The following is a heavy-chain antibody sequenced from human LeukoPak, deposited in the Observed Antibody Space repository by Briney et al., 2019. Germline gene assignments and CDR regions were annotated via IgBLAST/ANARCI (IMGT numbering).Heavy chain of an antibody. CDR1: GFTVSSNY. Sequence: GGSLRLSCAASGFTVSSNYMSWVRQAPGKGLEWVSVFYSGGSTYYADSVKGRFTISRDNSKNTLYLQMNSLRTEDTAVYYCARGCSYYGSALYYFDYWGQGTLVTVSS. D-gene: IGHD3-10*01. CDR2: FYSGGST. J-gene: IGHJ4*02. V-gene: IGHV3-53*01. CDR3: ARGCSYYGSALYYFDY.